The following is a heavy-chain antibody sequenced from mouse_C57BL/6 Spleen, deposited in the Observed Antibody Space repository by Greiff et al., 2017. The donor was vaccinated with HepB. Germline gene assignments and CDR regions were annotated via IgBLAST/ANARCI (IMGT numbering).Heavy chain of an antibody. V-gene: IGHV2-2*01. CDR2: IWSGGST. CDR1: GFSLTSYG. Sequence: VQLVESGPGLVQPSQSLSITCTVSGFSLTSYGVHWVRQSPGKGLEWLGVIWSGGSTDYNAAFISRLSSSKDNSKSQVFFKMNSLQADDTAIYYCARDGVVARYYFDYWGQGTTLTVSS. D-gene: IGHD1-1*01. J-gene: IGHJ2*01. CDR3: ARDGVVARYYFDY.